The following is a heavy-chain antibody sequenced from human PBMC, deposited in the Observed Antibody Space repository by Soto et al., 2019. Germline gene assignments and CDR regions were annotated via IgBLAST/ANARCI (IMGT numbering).Heavy chain of an antibody. J-gene: IGHJ5*02. Sequence: PGGSLRLSCASSGFTFSIYAMSCVRQAPVKVLYWFSGISGSGGSTYYADSVKGRFTISRDNSKNTLYLQMNSLRAEDTAVYYCAKELSTYYDILTGYSGLFGYNWLDPWGQGTLVTSPQ. V-gene: IGHV3-23*01. CDR3: AKELSTYYDILTGYSGLFGYNWLDP. CDR2: ISGSGGST. D-gene: IGHD3-9*01. CDR1: GFTFSIYA.